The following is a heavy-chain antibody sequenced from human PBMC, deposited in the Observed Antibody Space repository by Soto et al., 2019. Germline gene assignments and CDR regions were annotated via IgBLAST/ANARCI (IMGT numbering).Heavy chain of an antibody. J-gene: IGHJ6*02. CDR3: AKDQVAHCSGGGCYGMDV. Sequence: GGSLRLSCAASRFTFSDYGVHWVRQAPGKGLEWVAVTSYDGNKKYYAESVKGRFTISRDNSNNTLYLQMNSLRVEDTAVYYCAKDQVAHCSGGGCYGMDVWGQGTTVTVSS. D-gene: IGHD2-15*01. CDR2: TSYDGNKK. V-gene: IGHV3-30*18. CDR1: RFTFSDYG.